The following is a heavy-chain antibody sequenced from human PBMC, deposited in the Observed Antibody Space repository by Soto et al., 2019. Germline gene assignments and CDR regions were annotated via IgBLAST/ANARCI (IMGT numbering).Heavy chain of an antibody. V-gene: IGHV1-46*01. CDR3: ARAQVREQWLVPYSL. Sequence: ASVKVSCKASGYTFTSYYMHWVRQAPGQGLEWMGIINPSGGSTSYAQKFQGRVTMTRDTSTSTVYMELSSLRSEDTAVYYCARAQVREQWLVPYSLWGQGTLDTVSS. D-gene: IGHD6-19*01. CDR1: GYTFTSYY. J-gene: IGHJ4*02. CDR2: INPSGGST.